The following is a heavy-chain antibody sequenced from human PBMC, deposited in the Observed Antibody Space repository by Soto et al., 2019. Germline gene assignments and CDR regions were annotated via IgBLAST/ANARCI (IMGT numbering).Heavy chain of an antibody. D-gene: IGHD6-6*01. V-gene: IGHV3-74*01. Sequence: EVQLVESGGGLVQPGGSLRLSCAASGFVFSSHWIHWVRQAPGQGPVGVSRIRTDGSFTSYADFVKGRFTISRDNAKNTLYLQMNSLRAEDTAVYYCARPRSMSSSGFDIWGQRTMVTVSS. CDR1: GFVFSSHW. J-gene: IGHJ3*02. CDR2: IRTDGSFT. CDR3: ARPRSMSSSGFDI.